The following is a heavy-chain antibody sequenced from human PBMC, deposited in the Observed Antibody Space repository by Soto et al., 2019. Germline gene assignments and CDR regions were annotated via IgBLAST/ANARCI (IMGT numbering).Heavy chain of an antibody. CDR1: GGSFGTNY. J-gene: IGHJ5*02. V-gene: IGHV4-59*13. Sequence: SETLSLTCAISGGSFGTNYWSWIRQAPGKGLEWIGYTYHTGSTKYNPSLKSRATISVDTSKNQFSLTLNSAAAADTAVYYCATDSAGRGPFDPWGQGILVTVSS. D-gene: IGHD3-10*01. CDR2: TYHTGST. CDR3: ATDSAGRGPFDP.